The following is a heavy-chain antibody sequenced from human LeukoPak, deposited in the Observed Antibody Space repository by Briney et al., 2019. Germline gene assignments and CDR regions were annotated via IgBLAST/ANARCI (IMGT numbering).Heavy chain of an antibody. J-gene: IGHJ5*02. D-gene: IGHD3-10*01. V-gene: IGHV1-18*01. CDR1: GYTFTSYG. CDR3: ARDNTMVRGVLNWFDP. CDR2: ISAYNGNT. Sequence: ASVKVSCKASGYTFTSYGISWVRQAPGQGLEWMGWISAYNGNTNYAQKLQGRVTMTTDTSTSTAYMELRSLGSDGTAVYYCARDNTMVRGVLNWFDPWGRGTLVTVSS.